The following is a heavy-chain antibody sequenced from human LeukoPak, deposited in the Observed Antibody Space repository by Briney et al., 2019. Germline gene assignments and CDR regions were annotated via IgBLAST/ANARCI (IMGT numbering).Heavy chain of an antibody. CDR2: INPNSGGT. V-gene: IGHV1-2*02. CDR3: ARTRGRGDYGSGSYYVY. Sequence: GASVKVSCKASGYTFTGYYMHWVRQAPGQGLEWMGWINPNSGGTNYAQKFQGRVTMTRDTSISTAYMELSRLRSDDTAVYYCARTRGRGDYGSGSYYVYWGQGTLVTVSS. CDR1: GYTFTGYY. D-gene: IGHD3-10*01. J-gene: IGHJ4*02.